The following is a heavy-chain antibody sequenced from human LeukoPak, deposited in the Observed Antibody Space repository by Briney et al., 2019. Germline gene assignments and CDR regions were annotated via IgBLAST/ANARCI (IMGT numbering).Heavy chain of an antibody. D-gene: IGHD6-19*01. J-gene: IGHJ4*02. Sequence: PSETLSLTCTVSGGSISSYYWSWIRQPPGKGLDWIGYIYYSGSTNYNPSLKSRVTISVDTSKNQFSLKLSSVTAADTAVYYCARSRVSGWSYFDYWGQGTLVTVSS. CDR3: ARSRVSGWSYFDY. V-gene: IGHV4-59*01. CDR1: GGSISSYY. CDR2: IYYSGST.